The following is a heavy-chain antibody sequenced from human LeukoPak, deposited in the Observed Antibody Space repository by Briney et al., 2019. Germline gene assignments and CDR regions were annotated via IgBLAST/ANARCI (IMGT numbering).Heavy chain of an antibody. CDR3: ARGTVAVTAGFDY. D-gene: IGHD2-21*02. V-gene: IGHV4-59*01. CDR1: GGSISSYY. CDR2: IYYSGST. J-gene: IGHJ4*02. Sequence: SESVSLTCTVSGGSISSYYWSWTRQPPGKGLEWIGYIYYSGSTNYNPSLKSRVTISVDTSKNQFSLKLSSVTAADTAVYYCARGTVAVTAGFDYWGQASLASVSS.